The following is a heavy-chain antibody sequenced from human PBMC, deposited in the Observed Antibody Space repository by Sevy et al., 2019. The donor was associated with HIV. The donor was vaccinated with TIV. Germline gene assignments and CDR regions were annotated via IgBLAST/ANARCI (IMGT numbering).Heavy chain of an antibody. CDR2: IYPGDSDT. V-gene: IGHV5-51*01. Sequence: GESLKISCKGSGYSFTSYWIGWVRQMPGKGLEWMWIIYPGDSDTRYSPSFQGQVTISADKSISTAYLQWSSLKASDTAMYYCARHVRGVVAATDYGMDVWGQGTTVTVSS. D-gene: IGHD2-15*01. CDR1: GYSFTSYW. J-gene: IGHJ6*02. CDR3: ARHVRGVVAATDYGMDV.